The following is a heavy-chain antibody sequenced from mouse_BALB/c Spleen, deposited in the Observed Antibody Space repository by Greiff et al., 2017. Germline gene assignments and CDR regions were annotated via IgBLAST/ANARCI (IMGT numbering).Heavy chain of an antibody. CDR3: ARQINYYGSSSYAMDY. J-gene: IGHJ4*01. CDR1: GFTFSSYA. V-gene: IGHV5-6-5*01. CDR2: ISSGGST. D-gene: IGHD1-1*01. Sequence: EVKLMESGGGLVKPGGSLKLSCAASGFTFSSYAMSWVRQTPEKRLEWVASISSGGSTYYPDSVKGRFTISRDNARNILYLQMSSLRSEDTAMYYCARQINYYGSSSYAMDYWGQGTSVTVSS.